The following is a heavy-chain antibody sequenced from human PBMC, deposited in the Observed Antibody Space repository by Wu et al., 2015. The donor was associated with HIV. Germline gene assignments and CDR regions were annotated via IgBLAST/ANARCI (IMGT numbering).Heavy chain of an antibody. V-gene: IGHV1-69*14. CDR3: ARGSILEMATASYFYYVMDV. CDR2: IIPISDTT. CDR1: GGTFRNYA. Sequence: QVQLVQSGAEVRKPGSSVRVSCRASGGTFRNYAINWVRQAPGQGLEWMGRIIPISDTTNYAQMFQGRVTITVDMPTNTAFMELSRLTSEDTAVYYCARGSILEMATASYFYYVMDVWGQGTTVTVSS. D-gene: IGHD5-24*01. J-gene: IGHJ6*02.